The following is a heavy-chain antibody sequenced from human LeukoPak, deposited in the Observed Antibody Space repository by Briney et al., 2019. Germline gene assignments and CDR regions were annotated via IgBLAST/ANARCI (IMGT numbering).Heavy chain of an antibody. V-gene: IGHV5-51*01. J-gene: IGHJ3*02. CDR2: IYPGNSDT. Sequence: GESLKISCKGSGYSFASYWIGWVRQMPGKGLEWMGIIYPGNSDTRYSPSFQGQVTISADKSISTAYLQWSSLKASDSAMYYCARQTFSIIRGVMSAFDIWGQGTMATVSS. CDR1: GYSFASYW. D-gene: IGHD3-10*01. CDR3: ARQTFSIIRGVMSAFDI.